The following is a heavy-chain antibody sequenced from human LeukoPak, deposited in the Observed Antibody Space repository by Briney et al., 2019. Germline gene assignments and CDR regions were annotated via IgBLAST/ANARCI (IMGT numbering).Heavy chain of an antibody. D-gene: IGHD2-15*01. Sequence: SETLSLTCTVSGGSISSHYWSWIRQPPGKGLEWIGYIYYSGSTNYNPSLKSRVTISVDTSKNQFSLKLSSVTAADTAVYYCARGSAQYCSGGSCYFPLDYWGQGTLVTVSS. J-gene: IGHJ4*02. CDR3: ARGSAQYCSGGSCYFPLDY. CDR2: IYYSGST. CDR1: GGSISSHY. V-gene: IGHV4-59*11.